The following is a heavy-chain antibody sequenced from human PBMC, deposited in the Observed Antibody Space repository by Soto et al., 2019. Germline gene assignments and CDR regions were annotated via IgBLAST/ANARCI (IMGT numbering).Heavy chain of an antibody. CDR1: GGSISSSSYY. D-gene: IGHD5-18*01. Sequence: QLQLQESGPGLVKPSETLSLTCTVSGGSISSSSYYWGWIRQPPGKGLEWIGSSYYSGSTYYNPSLKSRITISVDTSKNQFSLKLSSVTAADTAVYYCASGSTAMSIDYWGQGTLVTVSS. CDR2: SYYSGST. V-gene: IGHV4-39*01. CDR3: ASGSTAMSIDY. J-gene: IGHJ4*02.